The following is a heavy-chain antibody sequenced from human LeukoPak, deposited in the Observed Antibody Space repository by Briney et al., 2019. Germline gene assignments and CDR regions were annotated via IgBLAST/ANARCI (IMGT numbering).Heavy chain of an antibody. CDR1: GFTFTTYS. Sequence: PGGSLRLSCAASGFTFTTYSMHWVRQVPGKGLVWVSRIKSDGSRTYYADSVKGRFTISRDNAKSTLYLQMDSLRAEDTAIYYCAKDVHNKAFDYWGQGTLVTVSS. V-gene: IGHV3-74*01. D-gene: IGHD5-24*01. CDR3: AKDVHNKAFDY. J-gene: IGHJ4*02. CDR2: IKSDGSRT.